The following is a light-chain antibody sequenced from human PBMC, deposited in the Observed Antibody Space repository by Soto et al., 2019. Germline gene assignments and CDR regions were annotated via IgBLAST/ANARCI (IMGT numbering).Light chain of an antibody. Sequence: DIQMTQSPSSLSASVGDRVTITCQASQDISNYLSWYQQKPGKAPKLLIYDASNLETGVPSRFRGSGSATNFTFTISTLQHEDIATYYCHQYDNLPPVTFGPGTKVDIK. V-gene: IGKV1-33*01. J-gene: IGKJ3*01. CDR1: QDISNY. CDR2: DAS. CDR3: HQYDNLPPVT.